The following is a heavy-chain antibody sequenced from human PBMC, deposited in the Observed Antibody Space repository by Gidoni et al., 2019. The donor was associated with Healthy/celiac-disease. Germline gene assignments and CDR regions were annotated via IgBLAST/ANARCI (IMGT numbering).Heavy chain of an antibody. J-gene: IGHJ3*02. CDR3: ARDGRGITMIVVDNAFDI. CDR2: IYTSGST. D-gene: IGHD3-22*01. Sequence: QVQLQESGPGLVKPSETLSLTCTVSGGSISSYYWSWIRQPAGKGLEWIGRIYTSGSTNYNPSLKSRVTMSVDTSKNQFSLKLSSVTAADTAVYYCARDGRGITMIVVDNAFDIWGQGTMVTVSS. V-gene: IGHV4-4*07. CDR1: GGSISSYY.